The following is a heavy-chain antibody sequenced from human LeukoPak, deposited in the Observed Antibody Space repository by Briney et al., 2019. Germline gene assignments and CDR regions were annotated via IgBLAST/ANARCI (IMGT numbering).Heavy chain of an antibody. CDR1: GDSVSSGSYY. Sequence: PSETLSLTCTVSGDSVSSGSYYWSWIRQPPGKGLEWIGFIHNSGSNKYNPSLMSRVTISVDTSKNQFSLKLSSVTAAETAVYYCARGGASSIPFDPWGQGTLVTVSS. CDR3: ARGGASSIPFDP. V-gene: IGHV4-61*01. D-gene: IGHD2-2*01. CDR2: IHNSGSN. J-gene: IGHJ5*02.